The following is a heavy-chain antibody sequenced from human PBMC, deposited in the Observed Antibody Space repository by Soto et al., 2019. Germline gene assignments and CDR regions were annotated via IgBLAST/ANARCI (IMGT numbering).Heavy chain of an antibody. CDR1: GFTFSSYG. CDR2: ISYDGSNK. Sequence: QVQLVESGGGVVQPGRSLRLSCAASGFTFSSYGMHWVRQAPGKGLEWVAVISYDGSNKYYADSVKGRFTISRDKSKNTLYLQMNSLRAEDTAVYYCATEWELLAYWGQGTLVTVSS. V-gene: IGHV3-30*03. CDR3: ATEWELLAY. D-gene: IGHD1-26*01. J-gene: IGHJ4*02.